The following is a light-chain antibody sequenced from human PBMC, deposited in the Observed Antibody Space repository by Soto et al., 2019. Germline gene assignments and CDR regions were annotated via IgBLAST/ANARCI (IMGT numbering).Light chain of an antibody. Sequence: QSVLTQPPSVSAAPGQKVTISCSGSSSNIGDNYVSWYQHLPGTAPKLLIYETNKRPSGIPDRFSGSKSGTSATPGITGLQTGDEADYYCGTWDLSLGADVFGTGTKVTVL. CDR3: GTWDLSLGADV. CDR2: ETN. CDR1: SSNIGDNY. V-gene: IGLV1-51*02. J-gene: IGLJ1*01.